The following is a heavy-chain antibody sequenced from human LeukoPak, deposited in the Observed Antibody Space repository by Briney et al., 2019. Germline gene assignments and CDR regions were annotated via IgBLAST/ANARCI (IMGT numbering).Heavy chain of an antibody. D-gene: IGHD5-12*01. CDR3: ARDRGYSGSNLDY. Sequence: PGRSLRLSCAAYGFTFSSYGMHWVRQAPGKGREGVAVIWYDGSNKYYADSVKGRFTISRDNSKNTLYLQMNSLRAEDTAVYYCARDRGYSGSNLDYWGQGTLVTVSS. CDR1: GFTFSSYG. CDR2: IWYDGSNK. J-gene: IGHJ4*02. V-gene: IGHV3-33*01.